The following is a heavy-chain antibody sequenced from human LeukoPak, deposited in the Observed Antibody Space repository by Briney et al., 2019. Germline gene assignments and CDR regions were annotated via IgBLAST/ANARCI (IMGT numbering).Heavy chain of an antibody. J-gene: IGHJ4*02. Sequence: SETLSLTCTVSGGSISSYYWSWIRQHPGKGLEWIGYIYYSGSTYYNPSLKSRVTISVDTSKNQFSLKLSSVTAADTAVYYCARDGPHKGYGYGYWGQGTLATVSS. CDR3: ARDGPHKGYGYGY. D-gene: IGHD5-18*01. V-gene: IGHV4-59*06. CDR2: IYYSGST. CDR1: GGSISSYY.